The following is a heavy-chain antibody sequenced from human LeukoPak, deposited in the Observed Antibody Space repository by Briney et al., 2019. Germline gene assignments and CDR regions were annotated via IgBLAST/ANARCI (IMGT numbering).Heavy chain of an antibody. D-gene: IGHD2-21*01. CDR3: ARDTGNVVVIDVPHDAFDI. CDR1: GYTFTSYG. J-gene: IGHJ3*02. CDR2: ISAYNGNT. V-gene: IGHV1-18*01. Sequence: WASVKVSCKASGYTFTSYGISWVRQAPGQGLEWMGWISAYNGNTNYAQKLQGRVTMTTDTSTSTAYMELRSLRSDDTAVYYCARDTGNVVVIDVPHDAFDIWGQGTMVTVSS.